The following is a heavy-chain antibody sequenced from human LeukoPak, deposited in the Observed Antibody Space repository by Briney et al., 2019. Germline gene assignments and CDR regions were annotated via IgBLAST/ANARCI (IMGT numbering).Heavy chain of an antibody. V-gene: IGHV1-2*02. CDR1: GYTFTGYY. CDR3: ARDRRYKGYSSSWYATYYFDY. Sequence: ASVKVSCKASGYTFTGYYMHWVRQAPGQGLEWMGWINPNSGGTNYAQKFQGRITMTRDTSIGTAYMELTRLRSDDTAVYYCARDRRYKGYSSSWYATYYFDYWGQGTLVTVSS. J-gene: IGHJ4*02. CDR2: INPNSGGT. D-gene: IGHD6-13*01.